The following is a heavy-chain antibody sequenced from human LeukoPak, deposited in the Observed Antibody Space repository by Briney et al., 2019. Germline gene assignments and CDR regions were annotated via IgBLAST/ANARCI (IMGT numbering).Heavy chain of an antibody. CDR2: IWYDGSNE. D-gene: IGHD3-16*02. J-gene: IGHJ4*02. CDR1: GFTFSSYG. V-gene: IGHV3-33*01. CDR3: ARDLSNAYFDY. Sequence: GGSLRLSSAASGFTFSSYGMHWVRQAPGEGLEWVAVIWYDGSNEYYADSVKGRFTISRDNSKNTLYLQMNSSRAEDTAVYYCARDLSNAYFDYWGQGTLVTVSS.